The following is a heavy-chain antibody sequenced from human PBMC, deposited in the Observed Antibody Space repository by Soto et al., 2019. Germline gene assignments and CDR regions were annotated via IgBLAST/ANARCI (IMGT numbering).Heavy chain of an antibody. CDR3: AKGSGGSCYSGVDY. Sequence: EVHLLESGGGLVQPGGSLRLSCAASGFTFSSYAMSWVRQAPGKGLEWVSVICGTSTTTYYADSVKGRFTISRDNSKNTLFLQLNSLSAEDTATYYCAKGSGGSCYSGVDYWGQGILVTVSS. J-gene: IGHJ4*02. CDR1: GFTFSSYA. CDR2: ICGTSTTT. D-gene: IGHD2-15*01. V-gene: IGHV3-23*01.